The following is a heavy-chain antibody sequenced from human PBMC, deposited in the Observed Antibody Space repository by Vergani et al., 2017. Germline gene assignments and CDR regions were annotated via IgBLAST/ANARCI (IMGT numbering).Heavy chain of an antibody. CDR1: GFTFNSYG. D-gene: IGHD2-2*01. CDR3: AKAYCSSTSCYSRGPLDY. J-gene: IGHJ4*02. Sequence: QVQLVESGGGVVQPGGSLRLSCAASGFTFNSYGMHWVRQAPGKGLEWVASIRSDESRRYYGDSMEGPFTISRDNSKNTLYLQMNSLRAEDTAVYYCAKAYCSSTSCYSRGPLDYWGQGTQVTVSS. V-gene: IGHV3-30*02. CDR2: IRSDESRR.